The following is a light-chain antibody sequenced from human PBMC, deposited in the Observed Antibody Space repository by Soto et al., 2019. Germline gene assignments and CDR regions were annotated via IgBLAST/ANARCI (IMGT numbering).Light chain of an antibody. CDR1: SYNIGAGYD. CDR3: QSFDSSLSGHVV. Sequence: QLVLTQPPSVSGAPGQRVTISCTGSSYNIGAGYDVHWYQQIPGAAPKLLIYVNSNRPSGVPDRFSGSKSGTSASLAITGLQAEDEADYYCQSFDSSLSGHVVFGGGTKLTVL. J-gene: IGLJ2*01. V-gene: IGLV1-40*01. CDR2: VNS.